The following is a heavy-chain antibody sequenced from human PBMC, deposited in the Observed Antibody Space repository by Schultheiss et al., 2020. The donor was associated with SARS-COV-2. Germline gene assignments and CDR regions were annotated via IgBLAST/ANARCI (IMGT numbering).Heavy chain of an antibody. J-gene: IGHJ2*01. CDR2: IVVGSGNT. V-gene: IGHV1-58*02. D-gene: IGHD6-6*01. CDR3: AAAGPGWQLVPSWYFDL. CDR1: GYTFTGYY. Sequence: SVKVSCKASGYTFTGYYMHWVRQAPGQGPEWIGWIVVGSGNTNYAQKFQERVTITRDMSTSTAYMELSSLRSEDTAVYYCAAAGPGWQLVPSWYFDLWGRGTLVTVSS.